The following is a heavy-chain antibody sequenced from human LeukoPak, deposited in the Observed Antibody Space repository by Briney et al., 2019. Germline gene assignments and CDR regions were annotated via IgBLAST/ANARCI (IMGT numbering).Heavy chain of an antibody. CDR2: IYWDDDK. Sequence: ESGPTLVKPTQTLTLTCTFSGFSLSTSGVGVGWIRQPPGKALEWLALIYWDDDKRYSPSLQTRLTITRDTSENQVVLTMTNVDPVDTATYYCAHRTGIAAAGTNYFDYWGQGILVTVSS. CDR1: GFSLSTSGVG. V-gene: IGHV2-5*02. CDR3: AHRTGIAAAGTNYFDY. D-gene: IGHD6-13*01. J-gene: IGHJ4*02.